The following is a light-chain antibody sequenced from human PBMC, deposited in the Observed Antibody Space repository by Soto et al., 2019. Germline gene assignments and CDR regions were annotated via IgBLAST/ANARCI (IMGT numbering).Light chain of an antibody. V-gene: IGLV2-14*01. J-gene: IGLJ2*01. Sequence: QSVLTQPASVSGSPGQSITLSCTGTSSDIGGYDYVSWYQHHPGKAPKLMISQVTNRPSGVSNRFSGSKSGNTASLTISGLQAEDEADYYCTSFTSSTAVVFGGGTQLTVL. CDR1: SSDIGGYDY. CDR3: TSFTSSTAVV. CDR2: QVT.